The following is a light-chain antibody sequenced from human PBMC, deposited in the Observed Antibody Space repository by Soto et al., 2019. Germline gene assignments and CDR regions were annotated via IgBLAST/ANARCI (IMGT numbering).Light chain of an antibody. CDR1: QSISRH. Sequence: DIHMTQSPSSLSPSVGDRVTLTCRASQSISRHLNVYQQKAGRAPRLIIYGASNLQTVVPSGFSARGSGTDFTSNIRTLLTEDFGSYVCTHGYIPPVTFGHGT. CDR2: GAS. CDR3: THGYIPPVT. J-gene: IGKJ3*01. V-gene: IGKV1-39*01.